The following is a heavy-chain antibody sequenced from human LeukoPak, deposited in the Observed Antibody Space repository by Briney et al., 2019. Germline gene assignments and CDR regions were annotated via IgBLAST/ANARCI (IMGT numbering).Heavy chain of an antibody. V-gene: IGHV3-23*01. J-gene: IGHJ4*02. D-gene: IGHD2-21*02. CDR1: GFTFSRYA. CDR2: FSGSYGTT. CDR3: AKNKGDWGDFDC. Sequence: PGGSLRLSCAASGFTFSRYAMSWVRQAPGKGLEWVSTFSGSYGTTYYADSVKGRFTISRDNSKNTLYLQMNSLRAEDTAIYYCAKNKGDWGDFDCWGQGTLVTVSS.